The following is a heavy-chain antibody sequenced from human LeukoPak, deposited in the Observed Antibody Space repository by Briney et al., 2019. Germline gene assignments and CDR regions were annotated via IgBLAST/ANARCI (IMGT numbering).Heavy chain of an antibody. D-gene: IGHD2-8*01. CDR2: IIPHFGTT. J-gene: IGHJ3*02. Sequence: SVKVSCKASGGTFTTYVISWVRQAPRQGREYMVRIIPHFGTTNFAQNLQGRGTLTTDECASMEYMELRSLRSEDTAVYYCARTYCTTNNWYHAAFDIWGLGTVVTVSS. CDR1: GGTFTTYV. CDR3: ARTYCTTNNWYHAAFDI. V-gene: IGHV1-69*05.